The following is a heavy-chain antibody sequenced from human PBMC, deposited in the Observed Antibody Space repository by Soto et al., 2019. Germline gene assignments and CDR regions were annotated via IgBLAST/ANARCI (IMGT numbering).Heavy chain of an antibody. CDR2: IYWDDDK. D-gene: IGHD2-21*02. CDR1: GFSLSTGGVG. CDR3: AHSRCGGDCLQSYSSHYYYGMDG. J-gene: IGHJ6*02. V-gene: IGHV2-5*02. Sequence: QITLKESGPALVKPTQTLTLTCTISGFSLSTGGVGVGWIRQPPGKALEWLALIYWDDDKRYSPSLRSRLTITKDTSKNQVVLTMTTIDPVDTATYYCAHSRCGGDCLQSYSSHYYYGMDGWGQGTTVNVSS.